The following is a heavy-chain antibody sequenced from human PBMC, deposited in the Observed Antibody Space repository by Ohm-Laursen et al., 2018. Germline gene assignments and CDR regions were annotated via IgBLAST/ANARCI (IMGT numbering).Heavy chain of an antibody. J-gene: IGHJ4*02. CDR3: AKENPSYFYDY. V-gene: IGHV3-30*18. D-gene: IGHD3-10*01. Sequence: SLRLSCSASGFTFSNHGMHWVRQAPGKGLEWVAIISRDGSTKYYGDSVKGRFTISRDDSKNTLFLQMSALRAEDTALYYCAKENPSYFYDYWGQGTLVTVSS. CDR1: GFTFSNHG. CDR2: ISRDGSTK.